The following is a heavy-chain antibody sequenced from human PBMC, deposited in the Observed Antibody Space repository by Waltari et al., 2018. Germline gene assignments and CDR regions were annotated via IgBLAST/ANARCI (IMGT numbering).Heavy chain of an antibody. V-gene: IGHV2-5*01. CDR2: IYWNDDK. J-gene: IGHJ5*02. Sequence: QITLKESGPTLVNPTQTPKLTCTFVGFSLSKSGVGVGWIRHPPGKALEWLALIYWNDDKRYSPSLKSRLTITKDTSKNQVVLTMTNMDPVDTATYYCAPTRKGSVLNWFDPWGQGTLVTVSS. CDR1: GFSLSKSGVG. D-gene: IGHD3-10*01. CDR3: APTRKGSVLNWFDP.